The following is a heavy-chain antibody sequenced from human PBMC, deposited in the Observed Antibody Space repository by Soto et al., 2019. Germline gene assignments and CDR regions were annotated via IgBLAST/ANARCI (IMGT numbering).Heavy chain of an antibody. CDR3: SIGSWSAETFDI. D-gene: IGHD2-2*01. Sequence: QVHLVQSGAEVKKPGASVKVSCKGSGYTFTSYGITWVRQAPGQGLEWMGWISAHNGNTDYAQKFQGRVTLTADKSTGTAFMELTSLRSDDTAIYYCSIGSWSAETFDIWGQGTMVTVSS. CDR1: GYTFTSYG. V-gene: IGHV1-18*01. J-gene: IGHJ3*02. CDR2: ISAHNGNT.